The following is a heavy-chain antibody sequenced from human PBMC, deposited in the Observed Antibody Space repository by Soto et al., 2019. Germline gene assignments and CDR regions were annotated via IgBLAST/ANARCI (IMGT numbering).Heavy chain of an antibody. V-gene: IGHV4-61*01. D-gene: IGHD3-10*01. CDR3: ARDRRAFGGDPYYFDH. J-gene: IGHJ4*02. CDR1: GGSVSSGSYY. Sequence: SETLSLTCTVSGGSVSSGSYYWSWIRQPPGKGLEWIGYIYYSGSTNYNPSLKSRVTISVDTSKNQFSLKLSSVTAADTAVYYCARDRRAFGGDPYYFDHWGQGTLVTVSS. CDR2: IYYSGST.